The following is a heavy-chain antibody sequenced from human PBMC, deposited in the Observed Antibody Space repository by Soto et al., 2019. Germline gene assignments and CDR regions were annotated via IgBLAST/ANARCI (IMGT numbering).Heavy chain of an antibody. CDR3: AKVSSSSWVFAYFDY. V-gene: IGHV3-23*01. D-gene: IGHD6-6*01. CDR1: GFTFSSYA. CDR2: ISGSGGST. Sequence: GGSLRLSCAASGFTFSSYAMSWVRQAPGKGLEWVSAISGSGGSTYYADSVKGRFTISRDNSKNTLYLQMNSLRAEDTAVYYCAKVSSSSWVFAYFDYWGQGTLVTVSS. J-gene: IGHJ4*02.